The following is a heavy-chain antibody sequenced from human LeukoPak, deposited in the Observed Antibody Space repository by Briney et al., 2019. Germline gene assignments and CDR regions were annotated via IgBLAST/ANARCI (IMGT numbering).Heavy chain of an antibody. CDR1: GFTFSDYY. D-gene: IGHD6-13*01. J-gene: IGHJ6*02. CDR3: ARDRNADSSSWYYYYYGMDV. V-gene: IGHV3-21*01. Sequence: GGSLRLSCAASGFTFSDYYMNWVRQAPGKGLEWVSSISSSSSYIYYADSVKGRFTISRDNAKNSLYLQMNSLRAEDTAVYYCARDRNADSSSWYYYYYGMDVWGQGTTVTVSS. CDR2: ISSSSSYI.